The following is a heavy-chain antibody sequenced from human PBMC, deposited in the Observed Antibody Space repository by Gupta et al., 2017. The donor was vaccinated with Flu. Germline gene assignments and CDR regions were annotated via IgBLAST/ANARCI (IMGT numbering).Heavy chain of an antibody. CDR1: GGSISSGGYY. Sequence: QVQLQESGPGLVKPSQTLSLTCTVSGGSISSGGYYWSWIRPHPGKGLEWIGYIYYSGSTYYNPSLKSRVTISVDTSKNQFSLKLSSVTAADTAVYYCARVGVDSSGYYRGALDYWGQGTLVTGSS. V-gene: IGHV4-31*03. J-gene: IGHJ4*02. D-gene: IGHD3-22*01. CDR3: ARVGVDSSGYYRGALDY. CDR2: IYYSGST.